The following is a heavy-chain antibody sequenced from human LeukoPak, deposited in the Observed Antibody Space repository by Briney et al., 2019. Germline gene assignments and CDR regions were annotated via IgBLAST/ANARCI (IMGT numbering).Heavy chain of an antibody. CDR2: IYSGGST. J-gene: IGHJ4*02. Sequence: GGSLRLSCAASGFTVSSNYMSWVRQAPGKGLEWVSVIYSGGSTYYADSVKGRFTISRDNSKNTLYLQMNSLRAEDTAVYYCAREEYGDYVGYFDYWGQGTLVPVSS. CDR3: AREEYGDYVGYFDY. CDR1: GFTVSSNY. D-gene: IGHD4-17*01. V-gene: IGHV3-66*02.